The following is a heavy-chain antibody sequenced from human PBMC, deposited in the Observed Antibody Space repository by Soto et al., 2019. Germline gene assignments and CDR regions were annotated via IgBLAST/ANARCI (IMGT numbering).Heavy chain of an antibody. CDR2: INRDGSIT. CDR3: ARDVSGQFDY. Sequence: GGSLRLSCAASGFILSTYWMHWVRQTPGKGLMWVSRINRDGSITTYADSVKGRFTISRDNAKNTLYLQMNSLTAEDTAVYYCARDVSGQFDYWGQGTLVTVSS. CDR1: GFILSTYW. V-gene: IGHV3-74*01. J-gene: IGHJ4*02.